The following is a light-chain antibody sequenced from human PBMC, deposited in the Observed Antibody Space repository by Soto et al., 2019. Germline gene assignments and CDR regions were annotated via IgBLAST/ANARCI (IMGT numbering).Light chain of an antibody. CDR3: QQYESTPPT. Sequence: DIVMTQSPDSLAVSLGERATINCKSSQSVLYSSNNKNYLAWYQQRPGQPPKLLIYWASTRESGVPDRCSGSGSGTDFTLTITSLQAADVAVYYCQQYESTPPTFGQGTKLEIK. V-gene: IGKV4-1*01. J-gene: IGKJ2*01. CDR2: WAS. CDR1: QSVLYSSNNKNY.